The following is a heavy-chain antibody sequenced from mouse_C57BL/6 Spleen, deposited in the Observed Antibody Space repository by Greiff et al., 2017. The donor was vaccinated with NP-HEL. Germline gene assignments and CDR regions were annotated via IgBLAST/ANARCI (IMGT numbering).Heavy chain of an antibody. V-gene: IGHV5-4*03. Sequence: EVKVVESGGGLVKPGGSLKLSCAASGFTFSSYAMSWVRQTPEKRLEWVATISDGGSYTYYPDNVKGRFTISRDNAKNNLYLQMSHLKSEDTAMYYCARAWLLFDYWGQGTTLTVSA. CDR2: ISDGGSYT. J-gene: IGHJ2*01. CDR3: ARAWLLFDY. D-gene: IGHD2-3*01. CDR1: GFTFSSYA.